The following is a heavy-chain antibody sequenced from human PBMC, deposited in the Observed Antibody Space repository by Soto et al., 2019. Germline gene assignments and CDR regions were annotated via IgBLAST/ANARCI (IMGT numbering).Heavy chain of an antibody. Sequence: LETLCLTCTVSCGSVGSGSYYWSWIRQPPGKGLEWIGYIYYSGSTNYNPSLKSRVTISVDTSKNQFSLKLSSVTAADTAVYYCARDSRVTMVRGASYYYYGMDVWGQGTTVTVSS. CDR2: IYYSGST. J-gene: IGHJ6*02. CDR1: CGSVGSGSYY. CDR3: ARDSRVTMVRGASYYYYGMDV. D-gene: IGHD3-10*01. V-gene: IGHV4-61*01.